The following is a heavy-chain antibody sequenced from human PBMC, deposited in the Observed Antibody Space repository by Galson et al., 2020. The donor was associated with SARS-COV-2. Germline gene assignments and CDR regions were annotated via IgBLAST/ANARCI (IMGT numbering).Heavy chain of an antibody. CDR2: INHSGST. CDR1: GGSFSGYY. Sequence: SETLSLTCAVYGGSFSGYYWSWIRQPPGKGLEWIGEINHSGSTNYNPSLKSRVTISVDTSKNQFSLKLSSVTAADTAVYYCARERAQRYFDLWGRGTLVTVSS. CDR3: ARERAQRYFDL. D-gene: IGHD5-18*01. V-gene: IGHV4-34*01. J-gene: IGHJ2*01.